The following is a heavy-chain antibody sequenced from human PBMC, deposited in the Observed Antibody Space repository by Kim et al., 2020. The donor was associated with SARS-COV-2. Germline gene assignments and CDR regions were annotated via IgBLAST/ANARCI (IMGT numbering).Heavy chain of an antibody. V-gene: IGHV3-48*03. CDR2: ISSSGSTI. D-gene: IGHD3-3*01. CDR3: ARNYDFWSGYHPYYYYGMDV. CDR1: GFTFSIYE. Sequence: GGSLRLSCAASGFTFSIYEMNWVRQAPGKGLEWLSYISSSGSTIYYADSVKGRFTISRDNAKNSLYLQMNSLRAEDTPVYYCARNYDFWSGYHPYYYYGMDVWGQGTTVTVSS. J-gene: IGHJ6*02.